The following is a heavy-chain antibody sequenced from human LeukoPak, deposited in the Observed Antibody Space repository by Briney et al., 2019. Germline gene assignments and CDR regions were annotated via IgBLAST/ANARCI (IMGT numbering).Heavy chain of an antibody. Sequence: TGGSLRLSCAASGFTFSNYWMHWVRQAPEKGLVWVSRINSDGSTTSCADSVKGRFTISRDNAKNTLYLQMNSLRAEDTAVYYCARDASMITRWYFDYWGQGTLVTASS. CDR3: ARDASMITRWYFDY. V-gene: IGHV3-74*01. CDR2: INSDGSTT. CDR1: GFTFSNYW. D-gene: IGHD3-16*01. J-gene: IGHJ4*02.